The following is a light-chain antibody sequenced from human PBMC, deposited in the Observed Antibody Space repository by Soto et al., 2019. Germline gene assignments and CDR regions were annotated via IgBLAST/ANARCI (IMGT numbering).Light chain of an antibody. CDR1: SSDVGGYNY. Sequence: QSALTQPPSASGSPGQSVTVSCTGTSSDVGGYNYVSWYQQHPDKAPKLMIYDVNQRPSGVPDRFSGSKSGNTASLTVSGLQAEDEADYYCSSYAGTHAVFGTGTKVTVL. V-gene: IGLV2-8*01. J-gene: IGLJ1*01. CDR3: SSYAGTHAV. CDR2: DVN.